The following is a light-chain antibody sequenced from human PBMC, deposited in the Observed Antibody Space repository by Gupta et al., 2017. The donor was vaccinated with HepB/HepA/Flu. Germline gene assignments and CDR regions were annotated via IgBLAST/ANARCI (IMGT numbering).Light chain of an antibody. CDR3: HSADSTNTYVV. V-gene: IGLV3-25*03. CDR1: AMPKQY. J-gene: IGLJ3*02. CDR2: EDS. Sequence: SELTQPPPVSVSPGQTARNTCSGDAMPKQYAYWYQQKPGQAPVVLIFEDSKRASGIPGRFSGSSSGTTVALTINGVRAEDEADYYCHSADSTNTYVVFGGGTKVTVL.